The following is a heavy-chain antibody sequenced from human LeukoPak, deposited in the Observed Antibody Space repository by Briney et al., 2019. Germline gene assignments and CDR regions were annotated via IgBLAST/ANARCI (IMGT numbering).Heavy chain of an antibody. J-gene: IGHJ6*02. CDR2: INHSGST. V-gene: IGHV4-34*01. Sequence: SETLSLTCAVYGGSFSGHYWSWIRQPPGKGLEWIGEINHSGSTNYNPSLKSRVTISVDTSKNQFSLKLSSVTAADTAVYYCARGRGYSYGYYYYYGMDVWGQGTTVTVSS. D-gene: IGHD5-18*01. CDR1: GGSFSGHY. CDR3: ARGRGYSYGYYYYYGMDV.